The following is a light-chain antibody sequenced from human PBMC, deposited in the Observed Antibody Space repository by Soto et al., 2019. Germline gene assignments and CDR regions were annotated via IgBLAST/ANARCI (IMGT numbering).Light chain of an antibody. J-gene: IGKJ2*03. V-gene: IGKV1-5*03. CDR1: QSISSW. CDR3: QQYNSYPYS. CDR2: KAS. Sequence: DIQMTQSPSTLSASVGDRVTITCRASQSISSWLAWYQQKPGKAPKLLIYKASSLESGVPSRFSGSGSGTEFTLTISSLQPDDFASYYCQQYNSYPYSFGQGTKLEIK.